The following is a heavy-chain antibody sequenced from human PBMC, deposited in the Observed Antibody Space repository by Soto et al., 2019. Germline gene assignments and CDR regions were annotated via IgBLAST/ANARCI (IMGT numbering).Heavy chain of an antibody. CDR2: ISAYNGNT. J-gene: IGHJ6*02. V-gene: IGHV1-18*01. CDR3: ARDNGFGESDV. CDR1: GYSFTSYG. D-gene: IGHD3-10*01. Sequence: QVQRVQSGAEVKKPGASVKVSCKASGYSFTSYGISWVRQAPGQGLEWMGWISAYNGNTHYAPKLQGRVTMTIDTSTSTASLEWRSLRSDDTAVYYCARDNGFGESDVWGQGTTVTVSS.